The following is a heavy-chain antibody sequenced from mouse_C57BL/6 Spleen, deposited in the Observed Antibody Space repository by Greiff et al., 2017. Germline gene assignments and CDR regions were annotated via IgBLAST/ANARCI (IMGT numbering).Heavy chain of an antibody. Sequence: EVMLVESGGGLVQPGGSMKLSCAASGFAFSDAWMDWVRQSPEKGLEWVAEIRHKANNHATYYAESVKGRFTISRDDSKSSVYLQMNSLRAEDTGIYYCTRYDYGDLDYWGQGTTLTVSS. CDR1: GFAFSDAW. D-gene: IGHD2-4*01. CDR3: TRYDYGDLDY. CDR2: IRHKANNHAT. J-gene: IGHJ2*01. V-gene: IGHV6-6*01.